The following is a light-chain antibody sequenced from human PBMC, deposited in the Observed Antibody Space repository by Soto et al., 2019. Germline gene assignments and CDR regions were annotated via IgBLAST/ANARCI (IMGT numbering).Light chain of an antibody. CDR2: ANT. Sequence: QSVLAQPPSVSGAPGQRVTISCTVSSSNIGPDYDVHWYQHLPGSAPKLLIYANTKRPSGVPDRFSASKSGTSASLAITGLQAAHEAVYYCQSYDSSLSGSDVIFGGGTQLTVL. V-gene: IGLV1-40*01. J-gene: IGLJ2*01. CDR3: QSYDSSLSGSDVI. CDR1: SSNIGPDYD.